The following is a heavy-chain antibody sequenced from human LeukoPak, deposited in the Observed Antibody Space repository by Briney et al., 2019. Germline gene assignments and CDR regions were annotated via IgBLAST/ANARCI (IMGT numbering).Heavy chain of an antibody. Sequence: GGSLRLSCAASGFTFSSYAMHWVRQAPGKGLEWVAVISYDGSNKYYADSVKGRFTISRDNSKNTLYLQMNSLRAEDTAVYYCARDMRWLQPIDYWGQGTLVTVSS. CDR3: ARDMRWLQPIDY. CDR1: GFTFSSYA. J-gene: IGHJ4*02. CDR2: ISYDGSNK. D-gene: IGHD5-24*01. V-gene: IGHV3-30-3*01.